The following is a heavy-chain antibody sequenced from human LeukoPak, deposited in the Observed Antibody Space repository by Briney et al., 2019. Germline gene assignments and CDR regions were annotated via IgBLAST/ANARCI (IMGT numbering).Heavy chain of an antibody. CDR1: GGSFSGYY. CDR3: ARGSGTIFGVVIIGENWFDP. V-gene: IGHV4-34*01. Sequence: SETLSLTCAVYGGSFSGYYWSWIRQPPGKGLEWIGSIYYSGSTHYNPSLKSRVTISVDTSKNQFSLKLSSVTAADTAVYYCARGSGTIFGVVIIGENWFDPWGQGTLVTVSS. CDR2: IYYSGST. J-gene: IGHJ5*02. D-gene: IGHD3-3*01.